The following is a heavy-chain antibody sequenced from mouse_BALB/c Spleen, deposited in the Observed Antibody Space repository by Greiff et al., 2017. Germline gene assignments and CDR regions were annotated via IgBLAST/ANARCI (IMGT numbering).Heavy chain of an antibody. V-gene: IGHV3-2*02. J-gene: IGHJ3*01. CDR1: GYSITSDYA. Sequence: EVKLVESGPGLVKPSQSLSLTCTVTGYSITSDYAWNWIRQFPGNKLEWMGYISYSGSTSYNPSLKSRISITRDTSKNQFFLQLNSVTTEDTATYYCARDYYGRILYWGQGTLVTVSA. D-gene: IGHD1-1*01. CDR3: ARDYYGRILY. CDR2: ISYSGST.